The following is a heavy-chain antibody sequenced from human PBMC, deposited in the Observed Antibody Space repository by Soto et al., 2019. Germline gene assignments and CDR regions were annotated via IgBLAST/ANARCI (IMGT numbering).Heavy chain of an antibody. V-gene: IGHV1-18*01. D-gene: IGHD1-26*01. Sequence: SVQASCMASGYPFTSYGISWVRQAPGQGLAWMGWISAYNGNTNYAQKLQGRVTMTTDTSTSTAYMELRSLRSDDTAVYYCAKGPYSGSQCAFQDWGEGTMVT. CDR3: AKGPYSGSQCAFQD. J-gene: IGHJ1*01. CDR1: GYPFTSYG. CDR2: ISAYNGNT.